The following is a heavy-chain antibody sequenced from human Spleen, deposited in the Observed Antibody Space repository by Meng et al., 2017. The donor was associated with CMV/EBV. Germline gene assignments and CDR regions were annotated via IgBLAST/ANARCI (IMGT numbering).Heavy chain of an antibody. Sequence: GESLKISCAASGFAFSSYWMSWVRQAPGKGLEWVANIKQDGSEKYYVDSVKGRFTISRDNAKNSLYLQMNSLRAEDTAVYYCASYESSRGYWGQGTLVTVSS. CDR2: IKQDGSEK. CDR3: ASYESSRGY. D-gene: IGHD6-13*01. CDR1: GFAFSSYW. V-gene: IGHV3-7*01. J-gene: IGHJ4*02.